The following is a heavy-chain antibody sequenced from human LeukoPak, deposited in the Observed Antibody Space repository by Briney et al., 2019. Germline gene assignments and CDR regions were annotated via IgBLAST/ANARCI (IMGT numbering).Heavy chain of an antibody. V-gene: IGHV1-2*02. CDR1: GYTFTGYY. D-gene: IGHD3-16*01. J-gene: IGHJ4*02. Sequence: ASVKVSCKASGYTFTGYYMHWVRQAPGQGLEWMGWINPNSGDTNYAQKFQGRVTMARDTSISTAYMELSRLRSDDTAVYYCARVRYRLAETYIDYWGQGTLVTVSS. CDR3: ARVRYRLAETYIDY. CDR2: INPNSGDT.